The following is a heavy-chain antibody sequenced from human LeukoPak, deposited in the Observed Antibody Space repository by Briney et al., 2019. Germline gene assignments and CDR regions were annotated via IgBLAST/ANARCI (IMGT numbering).Heavy chain of an antibody. CDR3: AKDLVYCSSTSCYDDWYFDL. J-gene: IGHJ2*01. D-gene: IGHD2-2*01. CDR1: GFTFSSYG. Sequence: PGGSLRPSCAASGFTFSSYGMHWVRQAPGKGLEWVAFIRYDGSNKYYVDSVKGRFTISRDNSKNTLYLQMNSLRVEGTAVYYCAKDLVYCSSTSCYDDWYFDLWGRGTLVTVSS. CDR2: IRYDGSNK. V-gene: IGHV3-30*02.